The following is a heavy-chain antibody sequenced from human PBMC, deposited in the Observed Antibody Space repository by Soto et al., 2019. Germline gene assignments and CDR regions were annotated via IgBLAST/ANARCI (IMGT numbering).Heavy chain of an antibody. CDR2: IDNAGTDS. D-gene: IGHD3-10*01. Sequence: EVQLVESGGGLVQPGGSLRLSCAASGFTLSGRSMHWVRQAPGKGLVWVSGIDNAGTDSTYADSVKGRFTSSRDNAKNVLYLQMNSLRVEDTAVYYCARGWFGPDVWGKGTTVTDSS. V-gene: IGHV3-74*01. J-gene: IGHJ6*04. CDR1: GFTLSGRS. CDR3: ARGWFGPDV.